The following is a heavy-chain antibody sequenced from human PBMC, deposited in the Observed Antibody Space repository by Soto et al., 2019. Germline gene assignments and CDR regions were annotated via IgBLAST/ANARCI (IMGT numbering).Heavy chain of an antibody. D-gene: IGHD6-25*01. Sequence: GGSLRLSCAASGFTFSDHYMTWIRQAPGKGPEWLSYISGGGDIISYADSVKGRFIISRDNAKRSLYLQMNSLTVEDTAVYYCSRYPRRADYWGQGTLVTVSS. CDR2: ISGGGDII. J-gene: IGHJ4*02. CDR1: GFTFSDHY. CDR3: SRYPRRADY. V-gene: IGHV3-11*01.